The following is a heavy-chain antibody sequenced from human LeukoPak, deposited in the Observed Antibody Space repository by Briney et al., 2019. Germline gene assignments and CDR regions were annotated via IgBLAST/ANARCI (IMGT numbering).Heavy chain of an antibody. CDR3: AKDSRGTTTTIYYFDC. V-gene: IGHV3-23*01. CDR1: GFTFSSHA. CDR2: ITSGDNT. Sequence: GGSLRLSCAASGFTFSSHAMSWVRQAPGKGLEWVSAITSGDNTYYADSMKGRFTISRDNSKNTLYLQVNSLRAEDTAVYYCAKDSRGTTTTIYYFDCWGQGTLVTASS. J-gene: IGHJ4*02. D-gene: IGHD4-17*01.